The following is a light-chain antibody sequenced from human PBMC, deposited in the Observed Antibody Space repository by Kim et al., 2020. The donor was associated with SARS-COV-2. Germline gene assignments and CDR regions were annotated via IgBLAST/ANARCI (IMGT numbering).Light chain of an antibody. CDR1: QSVSSN. CDR3: QQYNNLPRT. J-gene: IGKJ1*01. Sequence: VPPGARGPPSGRSSQSVSSNSAWYQQKHGQAPRLLIYGASTRATGIPARFSGSGSGTEFTLTISSLQSEDFAVYYCQQYNNLPRTFGQGTKVDIK. CDR2: GAS. V-gene: IGKV3-15*01.